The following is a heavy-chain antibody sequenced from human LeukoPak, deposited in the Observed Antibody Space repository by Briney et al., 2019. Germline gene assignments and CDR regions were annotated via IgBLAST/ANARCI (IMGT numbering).Heavy chain of an antibody. V-gene: IGHV4-4*02. J-gene: IGHJ3*02. Sequence: SETLSLTCVVSGGXISNSNCWSWVRQPPGKELEWIGEIYHSGSTNCNPSLKSRVTISVDKSKNQFSLKLTSVTAADTAVYYCARVPVTTGAFDIWGQGTMVTVSS. CDR1: GGXISNSNC. CDR2: IYHSGST. CDR3: ARVPVTTGAFDI. D-gene: IGHD4-17*01.